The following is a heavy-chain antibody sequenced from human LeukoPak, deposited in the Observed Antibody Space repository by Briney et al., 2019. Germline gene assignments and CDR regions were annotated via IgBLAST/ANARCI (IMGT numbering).Heavy chain of an antibody. CDR2: IYYSGTT. CDR1: GGSIDSNS. V-gene: IGHV4-59*01. CDR3: ARDHLGNWFDP. J-gene: IGHJ5*02. Sequence: SETLSLTCTVSGGSIDSNSWTWSRQPPGKGLEWIGYIYYSGTTNYNPSLKSRVTISVDTSKNQFSLKLSSVTAADTAVYYCARDHLGNWFDPWGQGTLVTVSS.